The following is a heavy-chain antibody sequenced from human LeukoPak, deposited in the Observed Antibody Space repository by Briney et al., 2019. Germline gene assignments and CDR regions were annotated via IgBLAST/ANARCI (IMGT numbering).Heavy chain of an antibody. J-gene: IGHJ3*02. V-gene: IGHV4-61*01. Sequence: PSETLSLTCTVSGVSVSSGTYYWSWIRQPPGKGLEWIGYIYYSGSTNYNPSLKSRVTISVDTSKNQCSLKLSSVTTADTAVYYCTRSTNLEAFDIWGQGTMVTVSS. CDR1: GVSVSSGTYY. CDR3: TRSTNLEAFDI. D-gene: IGHD2-8*01. CDR2: IYYSGST.